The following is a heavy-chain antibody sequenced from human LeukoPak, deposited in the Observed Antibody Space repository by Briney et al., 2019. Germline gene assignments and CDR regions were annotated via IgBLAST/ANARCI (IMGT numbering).Heavy chain of an antibody. CDR1: GGSISSSSYY. J-gene: IGHJ5*02. Sequence: PSETLSLTCTVSGGSISSSSYYWGWIRQPAGKGLEWIGHIYTSGSTNYNPSLKSRVTMSVDTSKNQFSLKLSSVTAADTAVYYCAREKFSSWARDLIWFDPWGQGTLVTVSS. V-gene: IGHV4-61*09. D-gene: IGHD6-13*01. CDR3: AREKFSSWARDLIWFDP. CDR2: IYTSGST.